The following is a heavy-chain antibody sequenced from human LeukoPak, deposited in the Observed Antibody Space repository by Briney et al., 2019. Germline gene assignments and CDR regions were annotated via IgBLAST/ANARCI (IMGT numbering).Heavy chain of an antibody. J-gene: IGHJ4*02. V-gene: IGHV3-48*01. CDR1: GFAFSGYS. CDR2: ISRSSVRSTI. Sequence: PGESLRLSCAASGFAFSGYSMTWFRQAPGKGLEWVSYISRSSVRSTIYYADSVKGRFIICRDNAKNSLYLQMNSLRVDDTAIYYCARKNGYCSSTSCYLFDYWGQGTLVAVSS. D-gene: IGHD2-2*01. CDR3: ARKNGYCSSTSCYLFDY.